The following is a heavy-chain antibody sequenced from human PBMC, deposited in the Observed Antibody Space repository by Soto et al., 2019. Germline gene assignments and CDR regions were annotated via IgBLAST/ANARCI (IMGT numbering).Heavy chain of an antibody. V-gene: IGHV4-39*01. Sequence: SETLSLTCTVSGGSISSSSNYWGWIRQPPGKGLEWIGNIYYSENTYYNPSLKSRVTISVDTSKNQFSLRLTSVTAADTAVYYCATHPPYGPLAHWGQGTLVTVSS. CDR2: IYYSENT. D-gene: IGHD4-17*01. CDR1: GGSISSSSNY. CDR3: ATHPPYGPLAH. J-gene: IGHJ4*02.